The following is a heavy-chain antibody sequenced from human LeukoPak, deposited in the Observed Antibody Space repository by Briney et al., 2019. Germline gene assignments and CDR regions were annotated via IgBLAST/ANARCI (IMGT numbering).Heavy chain of an antibody. Sequence: SETLSLTCTVSGGSISSSSYYWGWIRQPPGKGLEWIGSIYYSGGTYYNPSLKSRVTISVDTSKNQFSLKLSSVTAADTAVYYCARRNYYGSGSYYEGGYNWFDPWGQGTLVTVSS. D-gene: IGHD3-10*01. V-gene: IGHV4-39*07. CDR3: ARRNYYGSGSYYEGGYNWFDP. CDR1: GGSISSSSYY. CDR2: IYYSGGT. J-gene: IGHJ5*02.